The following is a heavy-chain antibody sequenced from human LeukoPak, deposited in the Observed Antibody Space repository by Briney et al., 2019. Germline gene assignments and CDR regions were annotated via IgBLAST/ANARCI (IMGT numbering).Heavy chain of an antibody. CDR2: IYTSGST. CDR3: ARDVDSRTTIFGVVGYFDL. V-gene: IGHV4-4*07. CDR1: GGSISSYY. Sequence: SQTLSLTCTVSGGSISSYYWSWIRQPAGKGLEWIGRIYTSGSTNYNPSLKSRVTMSVDTSKNQFSLKLSSATAADTAVYYCARDVDSRTTIFGVVGYFDLWGRGTLVTVSS. J-gene: IGHJ2*01. D-gene: IGHD3-3*01.